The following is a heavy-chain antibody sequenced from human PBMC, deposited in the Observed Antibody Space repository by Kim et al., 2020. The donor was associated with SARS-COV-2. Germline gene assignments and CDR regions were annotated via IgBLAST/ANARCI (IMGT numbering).Heavy chain of an antibody. J-gene: IGHJ5*02. Sequence: SETLSLTCAVYGGSFSGYYWSWIRQPPGKGLEWIGEINHSGSTNYNPSLKSRVTISVDKSKNQFSLKLSSVTAADTAVYYCARGGGRGSGWPNWFDPWGQGTLVTVSS. D-gene: IGHD6-19*01. CDR3: ARGGGRGSGWPNWFDP. CDR2: INHSGST. CDR1: GGSFSGYY. V-gene: IGHV4-34*01.